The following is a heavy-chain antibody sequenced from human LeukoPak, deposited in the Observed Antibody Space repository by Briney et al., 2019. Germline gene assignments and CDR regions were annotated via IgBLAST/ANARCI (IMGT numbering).Heavy chain of an antibody. V-gene: IGHV3-30*18. J-gene: IGHJ4*02. CDR3: ANSRAAADPGYYFDY. CDR1: GFTFSGYG. CDR2: ISYDGSNK. Sequence: QPGRSLRLSCAASGFTFSGYGMHWVRQTPGKGLEWVAVISYDGSNKYYADSVKGRFTISRDNSKNTLYLQMNSLRAEDTAVYYCANSRAAADPGYYFDYWGQGTLVTVSS. D-gene: IGHD6-25*01.